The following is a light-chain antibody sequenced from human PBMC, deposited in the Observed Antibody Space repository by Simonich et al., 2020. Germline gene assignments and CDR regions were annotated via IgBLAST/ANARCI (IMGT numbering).Light chain of an antibody. CDR1: QSVLYISNNKNY. CDR3: QQYYSTPYT. CDR2: WAS. J-gene: IGKJ2*01. Sequence: DIVMTQYPDSLAVSLGERATINCKSSQSVLYISNNKNYLAWYQQNPGQPPKLLIYWASTRESGVPDRFSGSGSGTDFTLTISSLQAEDVAVYYCQQYYSTPYTFGQGTKLEIK. V-gene: IGKV4-1*01.